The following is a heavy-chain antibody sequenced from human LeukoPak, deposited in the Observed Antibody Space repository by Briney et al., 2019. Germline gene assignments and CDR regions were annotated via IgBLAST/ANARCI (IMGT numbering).Heavy chain of an antibody. J-gene: IGHJ3*02. V-gene: IGHV1-69*04. D-gene: IGHD3-22*01. CDR3: ARDYYDSSGSAFDI. Sequence: GSSVKVSCKASGGTFSSYAISWVRQAPGQGLEWMGRIIPILGIANYAQKFQGRVTITADKSTSTAYMELSSLRSEDTAVYYCARDYYDSSGSAFDIWGQGTMVTVSS. CDR2: IIPILGIA. CDR1: GGTFSSYA.